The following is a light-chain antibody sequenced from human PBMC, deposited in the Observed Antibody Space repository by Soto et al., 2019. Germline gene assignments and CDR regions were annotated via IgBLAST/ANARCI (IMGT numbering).Light chain of an antibody. J-gene: IGLJ2*01. CDR2: DVS. Sequence: QSALTQPRSVSGSPGQSVTISCTGTSSDVGGYNYVSWYQQHPGKAPKLMICDVSKRPSGVPDRFSGSKSGNTASLTISTLQAEDEADYYCCSYAGSYTVVFGGGTKLTV. CDR3: CSYAGSYTVV. V-gene: IGLV2-11*01. CDR1: SSDVGGYNY.